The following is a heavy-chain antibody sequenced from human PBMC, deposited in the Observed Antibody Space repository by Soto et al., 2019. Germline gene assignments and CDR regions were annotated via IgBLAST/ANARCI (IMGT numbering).Heavy chain of an antibody. CDR1: SGSFSGYY. CDR3: ARADRTLVTSYSLDV. D-gene: IGHD2-21*02. J-gene: IGHJ6*02. CDR2: INHSGAI. V-gene: IGHV4-34*01. Sequence: SETMSLTCAVYSGSFSGYYWTWVRQPPGKGLEWIGEINHSGAINFNPSLKSRLTISLDTSKKHFSLKLRSVTDADTAAYYCARADRTLVTSYSLDVWGQGTTVTVSS.